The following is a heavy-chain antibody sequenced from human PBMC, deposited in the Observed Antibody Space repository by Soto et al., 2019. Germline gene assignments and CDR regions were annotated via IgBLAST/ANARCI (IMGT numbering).Heavy chain of an antibody. V-gene: IGHV1-2*02. CDR2: INPHSGST. CDR1: GYSFTDDD. Sequence: QVQVLHSGAEVKKRGASVKISCKTSGYSFTDDDLHWVRQAPGQCLEWVGWINPHSGSTNFAQKFLGRVSMTRATSISTAYMELFSLTSDDTAIYYCARAGYCGDDCYSYGMEVWGQGTTVTVSS. CDR3: ARAGYCGDDCYSYGMEV. D-gene: IGHD2-21*02. J-gene: IGHJ6*02.